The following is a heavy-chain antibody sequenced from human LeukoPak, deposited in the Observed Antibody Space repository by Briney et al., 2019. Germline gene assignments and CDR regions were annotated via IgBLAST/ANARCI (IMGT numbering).Heavy chain of an antibody. Sequence: ASVKVSCKASGYTFTGYYINWVRQAPGQGLEWMGWINPYSGGTDYAQKFQGRVTMTRDTSISTAYLELSRLRSDDTAIYYCARPSHIVVAIGYWGQGTLVTVSS. CDR3: ARPSHIVVAIGY. CDR2: INPYSGGT. CDR1: GYTFTGYY. D-gene: IGHD2-15*01. J-gene: IGHJ4*02. V-gene: IGHV1-2*02.